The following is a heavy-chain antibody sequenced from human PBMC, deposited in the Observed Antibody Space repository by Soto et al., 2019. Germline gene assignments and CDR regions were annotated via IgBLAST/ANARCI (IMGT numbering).Heavy chain of an antibody. J-gene: IGHJ6*02. D-gene: IGHD2-15*01. V-gene: IGHV1-69*13. CDR3: ASWLKGPDIGNYYYGMDV. CDR2: IMPIFRAP. Sequence: GASVKVSCKASGGAFSDYAFSWVRQAPGQGHEWLGGIMPIFRAPDYAQKFQSRVTITADEFTRTAYMEMNSLRSEDTAVYYCASWLKGPDIGNYYYGMDVWGQGTTVTVSS. CDR1: GGAFSDYA.